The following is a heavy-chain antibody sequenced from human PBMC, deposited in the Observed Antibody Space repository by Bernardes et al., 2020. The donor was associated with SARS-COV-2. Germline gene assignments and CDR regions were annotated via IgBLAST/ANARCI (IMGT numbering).Heavy chain of an antibody. J-gene: IGHJ6*02. CDR1: GDSASSNSAA. Sequence: QRPSPSPAISGDSASSNSAASNSIRQSPSRGLEWLGRTYYRSKWYYDYAVSVQSRITINPDTSKNQFSLQLNSVTPEDTAVYYCARDMTRVLYVWGQGTTVTVSS. CDR2: TYYRSKWYY. V-gene: IGHV6-1*01. D-gene: IGHD3-16*01. CDR3: ARDMTRVLYV.